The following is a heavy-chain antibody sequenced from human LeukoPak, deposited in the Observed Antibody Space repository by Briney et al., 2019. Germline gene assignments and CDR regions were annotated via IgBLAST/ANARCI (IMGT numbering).Heavy chain of an antibody. CDR3: ARLGSLAVANPWFDP. J-gene: IGHJ5*02. V-gene: IGHV4-39*01. CDR2: IYYSGST. Sequence: SETLSLTCTVSGGSISSSSYYWGWIRQPPGKGLEWIGSIYYSGSTYYNPSLKSRVTISVDTSKNQFSLKLSSVTAADTAVYYCARLGSLAVANPWFDPWGQGTLVTVSS. D-gene: IGHD6-19*01. CDR1: GGSISSSSYY.